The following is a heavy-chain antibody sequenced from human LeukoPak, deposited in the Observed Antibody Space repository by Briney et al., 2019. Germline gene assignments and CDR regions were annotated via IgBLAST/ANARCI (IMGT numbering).Heavy chain of an antibody. Sequence: GGSLRLSCAASGFTFSSHAMSWVRQAPGKGLEWVSAISNNGGSTYYGDSVKGGFIISRDKSTNTLYLQMKNLRDEETAVYYCRKDLRSCNSTRCIGSDLFDPWGEGTLVTVSS. CDR3: RKDLRSCNSTRCIGSDLFDP. V-gene: IGHV3-23*01. D-gene: IGHD2-2*01. J-gene: IGHJ5*02. CDR2: ISNNGGST. CDR1: GFTFSSHA.